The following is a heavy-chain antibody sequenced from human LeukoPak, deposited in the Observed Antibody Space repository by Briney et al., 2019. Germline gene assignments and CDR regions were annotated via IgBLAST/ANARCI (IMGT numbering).Heavy chain of an antibody. CDR3: ARRLSYVFWSGYYGYYYYYMDV. CDR2: IYYSGST. V-gene: IGHV4-39*01. CDR1: GGSISSSSYY. Sequence: SETLSLTCTVSGGSISSSSYYWCWIRQPPGTGLEWIGSIYYSGSTYYNPSLKSRVTISVDTSKNQFSLKLSSVTAADTPVYYCARRLSYVFWSGYYGYYYYYMDVWGKGTTVTVSS. J-gene: IGHJ6*03. D-gene: IGHD3-3*01.